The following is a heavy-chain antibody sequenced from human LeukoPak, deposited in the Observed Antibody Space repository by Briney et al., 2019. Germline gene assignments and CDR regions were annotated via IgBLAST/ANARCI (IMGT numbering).Heavy chain of an antibody. CDR1: GFTFSSYA. D-gene: IGHD3-22*01. V-gene: IGHV3-23*01. J-gene: IGHJ3*02. Sequence: GGSLRLSCAASGFTFSSYAMSWVRQAPGKGLEWVSAISGSGGSTYHADSVKGRFTISRDNSKNTLYLQMNSLRAEDTAVYYCAKDYYDSSGYYYPPLFDAFDIWGQGTMVTVSS. CDR2: ISGSGGST. CDR3: AKDYYDSSGYYYPPLFDAFDI.